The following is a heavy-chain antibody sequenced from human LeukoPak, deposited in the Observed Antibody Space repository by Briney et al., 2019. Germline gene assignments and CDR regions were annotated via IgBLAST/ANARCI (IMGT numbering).Heavy chain of an antibody. CDR3: VRTIQPQHDFWSGYYGPHYWYFDL. V-gene: IGHV4-34*01. J-gene: IGHJ2*01. Sequence: PSETLSLTCAVYGGSFSGYYWSWIRQPPGKGLEWIGEINHSGSTNYDPSLKSRVTISVDTSKNQFSLKLSSVTAADTAVYYCVRTIQPQHDFWSGYYGPHYWYFDLWGRGTLVTVSS. CDR1: GGSFSGYY. D-gene: IGHD3-3*01. CDR2: INHSGST.